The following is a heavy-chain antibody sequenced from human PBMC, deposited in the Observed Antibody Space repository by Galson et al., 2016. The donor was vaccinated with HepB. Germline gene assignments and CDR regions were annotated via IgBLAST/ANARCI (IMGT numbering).Heavy chain of an antibody. D-gene: IGHD3-10*01. J-gene: IGHJ4*02. V-gene: IGHV4-4*01. CDR1: GDSVTSAGW. CDR3: ARDRDDMGRGVIMD. Sequence: ETLSLTCTVSGDSVTSAGWWSWVRQPPGQGLEWIGEIYQGGRTHYSPSLKSRVTISVDTSKSQFSLKMSSVTAADTGVYFCARDRDDMGRGVIMDWGQGTLVTVSS. CDR2: IYQGGRT.